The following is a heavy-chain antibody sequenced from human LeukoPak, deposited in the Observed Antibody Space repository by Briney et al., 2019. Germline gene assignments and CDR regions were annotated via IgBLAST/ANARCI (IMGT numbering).Heavy chain of an antibody. V-gene: IGHV3-48*02. CDR3: ARDGPGCYFSLCVFYCYMYV. CDR1: GFTFTSYS. J-gene: IGHJ6*03. Sequence: PGGSLRLSCAASGFTFTSYSMNWVRQAPGKGLEWVSYISSSSSTIYYADSVKGRFTISRDNAMNSLYLQMNSLRDEDTAVYYCARDGPGCYFSLCVFYCYMYVWGTGTTVTVSS. CDR2: ISSSSSTI. D-gene: IGHD2-2*01.